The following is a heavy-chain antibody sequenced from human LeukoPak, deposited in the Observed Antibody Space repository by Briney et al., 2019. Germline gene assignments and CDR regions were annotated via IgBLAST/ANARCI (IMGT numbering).Heavy chain of an antibody. CDR2: INSDGSGT. J-gene: IGHJ4*02. Sequence: PGGSLRLSRAASGFIFSTYWMHWVRQAPGKGLVWVSRINSDGSGTSYADSVKGRFTISRDNAKNTPYLQMNSLGAEDTAVYYCARDRGLLFDYWGQGTLVTASS. CDR1: GFIFSTYW. V-gene: IGHV3-74*01. CDR3: ARDRGLLFDY.